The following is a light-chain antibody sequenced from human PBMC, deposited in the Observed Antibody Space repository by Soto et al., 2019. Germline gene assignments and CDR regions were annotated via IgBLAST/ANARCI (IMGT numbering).Light chain of an antibody. V-gene: IGKV4-1*01. CDR1: QSLLYSSNSKNY. CDR3: KQYLSIPRT. J-gene: IGKJ1*01. Sequence: DIVMTQSPDSLAVSLGERATINCKSSQSLLYSSNSKNYLAWYQRKPGQPPKLLIYWASTRESGVPDRFSGSGSGTDFTLTISSLQAEDVAVYYCKQYLSIPRTFGQGTKVEIK. CDR2: WAS.